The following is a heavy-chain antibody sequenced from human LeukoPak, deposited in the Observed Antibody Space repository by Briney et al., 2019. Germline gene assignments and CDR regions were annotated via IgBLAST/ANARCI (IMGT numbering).Heavy chain of an antibody. V-gene: IGHV3-23*01. CDR1: GFTFSSYA. J-gene: IGHJ4*02. CDR3: AKSKVVAATMGRFDY. D-gene: IGHD2-15*01. CDR2: ISGSDGST. Sequence: GGSLRLSCAASGFTFSSYAMNWVRQAPGKGLEWVLTISGSDGSTYYADSVKGRFTISRDNSKNTLYLQMNSLRAGDTAVYYCAKSKVVAATMGRFDYWGQGTLVTVSS.